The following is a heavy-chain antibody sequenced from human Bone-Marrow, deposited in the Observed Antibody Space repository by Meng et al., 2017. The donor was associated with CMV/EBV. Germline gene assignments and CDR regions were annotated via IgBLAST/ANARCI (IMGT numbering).Heavy chain of an antibody. CDR2: ILPVLDLT. J-gene: IGHJ6*02. Sequence: SVKVSCKSSGGNFNGYSISWVRQAPGQGLEWMGRILPVLDLTNYSQKFQGRVTITADKDTSTAYMELSSLRSEDTAVYYCARFPLSFDRLATHYYGMDVWGQGTTVTVSS. CDR3: ARFPLSFDRLATHYYGMDV. V-gene: IGHV1-69*02. CDR1: GGNFNGYS. D-gene: IGHD3-9*01.